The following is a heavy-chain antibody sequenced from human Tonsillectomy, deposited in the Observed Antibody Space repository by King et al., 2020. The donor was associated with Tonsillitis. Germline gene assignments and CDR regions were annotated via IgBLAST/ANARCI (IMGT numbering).Heavy chain of an antibody. J-gene: IGHJ3*02. V-gene: IGHV4-61*02. CDR1: GGSISSGSSY. CDR3: ATDGPGYPDTFDI. Sequence: VQLQESGPGLVKPSQTLSLTCTVSGGSISSGSSYWSWIRQPAGKGLEWIVRFYTSGSINYNPSLNSRVTISVDSSKNQFSLKLSSVTAADTAVYYCATDGPGYPDTFDIWGQGTKVTVSP. D-gene: IGHD5-12*01. CDR2: FYTSGSI.